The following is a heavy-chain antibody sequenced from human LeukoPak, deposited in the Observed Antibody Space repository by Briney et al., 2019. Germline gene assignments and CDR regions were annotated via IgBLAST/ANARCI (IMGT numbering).Heavy chain of an antibody. V-gene: IGHV3-7*01. Sequence: GGSLRLSCAASGFMFSDHWMSWVRQAPGKGPEWVANINAHGSQQYSVDSLKGRFTVSRDNAKKSLYLQMNDVRAEDTAVYYCARKRESSSSWYGGLAYWGQGTLVTVSS. CDR3: ARKRESSSSWYGGLAY. CDR2: INAHGSQQ. D-gene: IGHD6-13*01. J-gene: IGHJ4*02. CDR1: GFMFSDHW.